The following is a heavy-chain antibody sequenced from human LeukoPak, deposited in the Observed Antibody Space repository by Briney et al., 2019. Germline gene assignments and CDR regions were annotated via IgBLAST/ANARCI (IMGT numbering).Heavy chain of an antibody. V-gene: IGHV3-30*18. CDR1: GFTFRSYG. Sequence: GRSLGLSCAASGFTFRSYGMHWVRQAPGKGLEWVAVISYDGGNKYYADSVKGRFTISRDNSKNTLYLQMNSLRAEDTAVYYCAKSPITMIVVVIFDYWGQGTLVTVSS. D-gene: IGHD3-22*01. CDR3: AKSPITMIVVVIFDY. J-gene: IGHJ4*02. CDR2: ISYDGGNK.